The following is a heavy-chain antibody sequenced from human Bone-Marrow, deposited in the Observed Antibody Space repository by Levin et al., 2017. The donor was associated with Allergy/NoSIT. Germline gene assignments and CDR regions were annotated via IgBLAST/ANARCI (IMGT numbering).Heavy chain of an antibody. J-gene: IGHJ6*01. CDR2: ISGSGGST. CDR3: ARNNYYYALDV. V-gene: IGHV3-23*01. CDR1: GFTFSSYT. Sequence: GGSLRLSCAASGFTFSSYTMSWVRQAPGKGLEWVSGISGSGGSTYYADSVKGRFTISRDKSKTTMYLQMNSLRAEETAIYYCARNNYYYALDVWGQGTTVNVSS.